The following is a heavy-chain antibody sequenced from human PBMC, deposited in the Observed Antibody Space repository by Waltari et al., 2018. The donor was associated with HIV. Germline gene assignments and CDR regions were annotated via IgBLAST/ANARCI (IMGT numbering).Heavy chain of an antibody. CDR1: GFTFSSYG. V-gene: IGHV3-30*18. CDR2: ISYDGSNK. D-gene: IGHD6-19*01. J-gene: IGHJ6*02. Sequence: QVQLVESGGGVVQPGRSLRLSCAASGFTFSSYGMHWVRQAPGKGLEWVAVISYDGSNKYYADSVKGRFTISRDNSKNTLYLQMNSLRAEDTAVYYCAKAIVYSSGPASGMDVWGQGTTVTVSS. CDR3: AKAIVYSSGPASGMDV.